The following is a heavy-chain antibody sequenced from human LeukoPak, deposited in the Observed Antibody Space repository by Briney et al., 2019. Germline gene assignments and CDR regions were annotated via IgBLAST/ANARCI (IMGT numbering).Heavy chain of an antibody. V-gene: IGHV4-31*03. Sequence: SETLSLTCIVSGGSISSGSYYWSWIRQHPGEGLEWIGYIYHSGSTYYNPSLKSRVVISVDTSKNQFSLKLSSVTAADTAVYYCARTPYDADAFDVWGQGTMVTVSS. CDR2: IYHSGST. CDR1: GGSISSGSYY. D-gene: IGHD3-22*01. CDR3: ARTPYDADAFDV. J-gene: IGHJ3*01.